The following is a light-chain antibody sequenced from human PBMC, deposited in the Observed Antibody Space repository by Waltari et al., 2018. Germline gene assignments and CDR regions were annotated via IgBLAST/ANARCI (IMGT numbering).Light chain of an antibody. CDR2: EVS. V-gene: IGLV2-14*01. Sequence: QSALTQPASVSGSPGQAITISCTGTSGDVGAYKYVSWYQQHPGKVPKLMIYEVSNRPSGVSDRVSGSKSGNTASLTISGLQAEDEADYYCSSYTRTRTYVFGTGTKVTVL. J-gene: IGLJ1*01. CDR3: SSYTRTRTYV. CDR1: SGDVGAYKY.